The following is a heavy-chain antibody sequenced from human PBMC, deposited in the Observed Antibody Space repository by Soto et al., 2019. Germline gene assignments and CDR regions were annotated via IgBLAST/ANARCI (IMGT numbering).Heavy chain of an antibody. V-gene: IGHV5-51*01. CDR1: GYSFNIYW. CDR2: VYPDDSDT. D-gene: IGHD3-10*01. J-gene: IGHJ4*02. CDR3: ARERGVLLWFGESSGFGY. Sequence: GESLKISCKASGYSFNIYWIGLVRQLPGKGLEWMGVVYPDDSDTIYSPSFQGQVTISVDKSISTAHLQWYDLKASDSAMYYCARERGVLLWFGESSGFGYWGQGTLVTV.